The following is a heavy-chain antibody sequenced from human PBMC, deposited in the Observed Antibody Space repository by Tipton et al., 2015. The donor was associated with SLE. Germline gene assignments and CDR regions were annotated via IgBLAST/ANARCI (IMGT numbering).Heavy chain of an antibody. CDR2: IYYSEST. CDR1: GGSISDYY. D-gene: IGHD1-1*01. Sequence: TLSLTCTVSGGSISDYYWNWIRQPPGKGLEWIGYIYYSESTNYKPSLKSRVTILLDTSRNQFSLKLSAVTAADTAVYYCARGRRVEAMEPFFDYWGQGTLATVSS. V-gene: IGHV4-59*01. J-gene: IGHJ4*02. CDR3: ARGRRVEAMEPFFDY.